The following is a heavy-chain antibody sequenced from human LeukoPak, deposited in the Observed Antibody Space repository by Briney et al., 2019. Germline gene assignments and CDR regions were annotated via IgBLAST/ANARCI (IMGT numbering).Heavy chain of an antibody. CDR3: ARVGDYYDSSGFDY. Sequence: ASVKVSCKASGYTFTSYGISWVRQAPGQGLEWMGWISAYNGNTNYAQKLQGRVTLTTDTSTSTAYMELRSLRSEDTAVYHCARVGDYYDSSGFDYWGQGTLVTVSS. CDR1: GYTFTSYG. J-gene: IGHJ4*02. D-gene: IGHD3-22*01. CDR2: ISAYNGNT. V-gene: IGHV1-18*01.